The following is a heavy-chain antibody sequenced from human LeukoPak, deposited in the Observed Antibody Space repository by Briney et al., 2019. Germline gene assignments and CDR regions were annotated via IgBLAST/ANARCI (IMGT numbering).Heavy chain of an antibody. D-gene: IGHD5-18*01. CDR2: VSSSGRT. CDR1: GDSISSGSFY. V-gene: IGHV4-61*02. J-gene: IGHJ4*02. Sequence: SSETLSLTCTVSGDSISSGSFYWSWIRQAAGKGLEWIGRVSSSGRTTYNPSLKSRVTVSVDTSKNQFSLKLSSVTAADTAVYYCARTYSLWSLYHFDYWGQGTLVTVSS. CDR3: ARTYSLWSLYHFDY.